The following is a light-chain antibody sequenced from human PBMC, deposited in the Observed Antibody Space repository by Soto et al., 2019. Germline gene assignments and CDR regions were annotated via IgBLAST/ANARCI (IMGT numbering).Light chain of an antibody. CDR1: QSVSSSY. CDR3: QQRSSSIT. J-gene: IGKJ5*01. CDR2: TAS. V-gene: IGKV3D-20*02. Sequence: EIVLTQSPCTLSLSAGERATLSCRASQSVSSSYLAWYQQRPGQAPRLLIYTASSRATGIPDRFSGSGSGTDFTLTISSLEPEDFAVYYCQQRSSSITFGQGTRLEIK.